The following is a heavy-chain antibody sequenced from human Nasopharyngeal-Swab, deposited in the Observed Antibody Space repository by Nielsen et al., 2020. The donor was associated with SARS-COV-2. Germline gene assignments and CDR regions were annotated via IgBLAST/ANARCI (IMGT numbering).Heavy chain of an antibody. D-gene: IGHD6-19*01. Sequence: SETLSLTCAVYGGSFSGYYWSWIRQPPGKGLEWIGEINHSGSTNYNPSLKSRVTISVDTSKNQFSLKLSSVTAADTAVYYCASSGWGPFDYWGQGTLVTVSS. CDR3: ASSGWGPFDY. V-gene: IGHV4-34*01. CDR1: GGSFSGYY. CDR2: INHSGST. J-gene: IGHJ4*02.